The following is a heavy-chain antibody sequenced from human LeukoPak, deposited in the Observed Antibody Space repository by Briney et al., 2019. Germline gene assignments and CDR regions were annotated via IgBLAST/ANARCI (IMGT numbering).Heavy chain of an antibody. V-gene: IGHV4-31*03. Sequence: SETLSLTCTVSGGSISSGGYYWSWIRQHPGKGLEWIGYIYYSGSTYYNPSLKSRVTISVGTSKNQFSLKLSSVTAADTAVYYCARDPGQHLYDPGYGMDVWGQGTTVTVSS. CDR1: GGSISSGGYY. CDR2: IYYSGST. D-gene: IGHD3-3*01. J-gene: IGHJ6*02. CDR3: ARDPGQHLYDPGYGMDV.